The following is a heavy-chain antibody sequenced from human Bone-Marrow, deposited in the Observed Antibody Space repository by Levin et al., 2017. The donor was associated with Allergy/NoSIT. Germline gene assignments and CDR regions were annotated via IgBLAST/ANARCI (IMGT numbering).Heavy chain of an antibody. CDR1: GFTFSSYA. J-gene: IGHJ6*02. Sequence: GGSLRLSCAASGFTFSSYAMHWVRQAPGKGLEWVAVISYDGSNKYYADSVKGRFTISRDNSKNTLYLQMNSLRAEDTAVYYCARGIIAVAGTVFYYYYGMDVWGQGTTVTVSS. CDR3: ARGIIAVAGTVFYYYYGMDV. CDR2: ISYDGSNK. V-gene: IGHV3-30*04. D-gene: IGHD6-19*01.